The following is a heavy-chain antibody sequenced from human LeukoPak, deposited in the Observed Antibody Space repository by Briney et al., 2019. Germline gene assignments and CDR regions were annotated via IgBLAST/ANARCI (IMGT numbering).Heavy chain of an antibody. CDR3: AKEDVVVVPAAIDY. J-gene: IGHJ4*02. Sequence: TGRSLRLSCAASGFTFSSYATHWVRQAPGKGLEWVAVISYDGSNKYYADSVKGRFTISRDNSKNTLYLQMNSLRAEDTAVYYCAKEDVVVVPAAIDYWGQGTLVTVSS. CDR2: ISYDGSNK. D-gene: IGHD2-2*01. CDR1: GFTFSSYA. V-gene: IGHV3-30-3*01.